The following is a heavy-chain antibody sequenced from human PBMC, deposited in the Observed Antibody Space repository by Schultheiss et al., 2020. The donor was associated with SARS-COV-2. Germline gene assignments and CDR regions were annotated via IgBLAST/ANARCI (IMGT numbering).Heavy chain of an antibody. J-gene: IGHJ4*02. CDR2: IYYSGST. CDR3: ARDSGSGRYGY. CDR1: SDSISNYN. Sequence: SETLSLTCTVSSDSISNYNWSWIRQPAGMGLEWIGYIYYSGSTNYNPSLKSRVTMSVDTSTSTVYMELSSLRSEDTAVYYCARDSGSGRYGYWGQGTLVTVSS. V-gene: IGHV4-59*01. D-gene: IGHD1-26*01.